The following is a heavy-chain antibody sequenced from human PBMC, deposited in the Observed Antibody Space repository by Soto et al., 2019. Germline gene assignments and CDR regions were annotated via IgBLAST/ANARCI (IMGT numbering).Heavy chain of an antibody. CDR2: IRSKAYGVTT. J-gene: IGHJ2*01. V-gene: IGHV3-49*04. D-gene: IGHD6-6*01. CDR1: GFTFGYYA. Sequence: GGSLRLSWTASGFTFGYYAMSWVRQAPGKGLEWVGFIRSKAYGVTTEYAASVKGRFTISRDDSKSIAYLQMNSLKTEDTAVYYCTREMLVGDWYFDLWGRGTLVTVSS. CDR3: TREMLVGDWYFDL.